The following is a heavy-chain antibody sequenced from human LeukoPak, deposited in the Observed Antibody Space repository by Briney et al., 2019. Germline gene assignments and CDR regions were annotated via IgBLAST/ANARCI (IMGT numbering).Heavy chain of an antibody. V-gene: IGHV4-39*01. D-gene: IGHD5-18*01. J-gene: IGHJ4*02. Sequence: SDTLSLPCTVAGPSINNSGYTYWSWIRQPPGKGLEWIGSFYHNGYIYYNPSLKRRVTISAETSKTQFSLRVTSMTAADPAVYYLLHCPPVDPGMVDYFVYWGEGALVTVSS. CDR1: GPSINNSGYTY. CDR3: LHCPPVDPGMVDYFVY. CDR2: FYHNGYI.